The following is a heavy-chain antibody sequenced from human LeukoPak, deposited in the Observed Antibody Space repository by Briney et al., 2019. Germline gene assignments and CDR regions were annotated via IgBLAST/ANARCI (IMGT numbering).Heavy chain of an antibody. D-gene: IGHD5-24*01. CDR1: GYTFTSYY. J-gene: IGHJ4*02. CDR2: INPSGGST. V-gene: IGHV1-46*01. CDR3: ARDGYNFRGIDY. Sequence: ASVKVSCKASGYTFTSYYMHWVRQAPGQGLGWMGIINPSGGSTSYAQKFQGRVTMTRDMSTSTVYMELSSLRSEDTAVYYCARDGYNFRGIDYWGQGTLVTVSS.